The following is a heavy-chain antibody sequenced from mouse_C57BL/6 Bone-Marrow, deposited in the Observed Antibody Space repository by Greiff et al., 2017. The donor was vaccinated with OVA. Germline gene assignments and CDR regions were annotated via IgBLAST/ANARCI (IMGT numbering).Heavy chain of an antibody. CDR2: LFPGCIT. V-gene: IGHV2-5*01. D-gene: IGHD1-1*01. J-gene: IGHJ3*01. CDR3: AKTGYGSSYGFAY. CDR1: GFSLTSYG. Sequence: QVQLKESGPGLVQPSQSLSITCTVSGFSLTSYGVHWVRQSPGPGLEFLCVLFPGCITAYHAAFMSRLSITTDNSKSQVFFIKNSLQADDTAIYYCAKTGYGSSYGFAYWGQGTLVTVSA.